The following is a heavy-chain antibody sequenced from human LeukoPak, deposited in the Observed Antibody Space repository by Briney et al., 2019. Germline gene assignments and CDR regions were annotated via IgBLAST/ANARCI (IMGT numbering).Heavy chain of an antibody. J-gene: IGHJ6*02. Sequence: VASVKVSCKASGYTFTSYGISWVRQAPGQGLEWMGWISAYNGNTNYAQKLQGRVTMTTDTSTSTAYMELRSLRSDDTAVYYCARVGTMTYYYGMDVWGQGTTVTVSS. V-gene: IGHV1-18*01. CDR1: GYTFTSYG. CDR3: ARVGTMTYYYGMDV. CDR2: ISAYNGNT. D-gene: IGHD1-26*01.